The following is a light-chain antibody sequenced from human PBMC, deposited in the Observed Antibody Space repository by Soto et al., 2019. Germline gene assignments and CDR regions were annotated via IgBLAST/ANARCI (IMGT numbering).Light chain of an antibody. J-gene: IGLJ1*01. CDR1: SGDIGGYDY. V-gene: IGLV2-8*01. CDR2: EVT. Sequence: VLSQPPSASGSPGQSVTISCPGTSGDIGGYDYVSWYQQHPGKAPKLMIYEVTKRPLGVPDRFSGSKSGNTASLTVSGLQAEDEADYYCSSYAGSNNPYVFGTGTKVTVL. CDR3: SSYAGSNNPYV.